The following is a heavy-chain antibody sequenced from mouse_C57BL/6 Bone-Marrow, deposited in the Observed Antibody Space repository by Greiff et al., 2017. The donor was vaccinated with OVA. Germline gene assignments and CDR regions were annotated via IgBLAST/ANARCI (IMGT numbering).Heavy chain of an antibody. Sequence: EVQLVESGAGLVKPGGSLKLSCAASGFTFSSYAMSWVRQTPEKRLEWVAYISSGGDYIYYADTVKGRFTISRDNARNTLYLQMSSLKSEDTAMYYCTRVYYYGYYFDYWGQGTTLTVSS. D-gene: IGHD1-1*01. J-gene: IGHJ2*01. CDR2: ISSGGDYI. CDR1: GFTFSSYA. CDR3: TRVYYYGYYFDY. V-gene: IGHV5-9-1*02.